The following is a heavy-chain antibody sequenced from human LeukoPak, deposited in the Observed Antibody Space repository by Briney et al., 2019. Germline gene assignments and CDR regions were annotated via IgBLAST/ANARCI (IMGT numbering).Heavy chain of an antibody. V-gene: IGHV3-21*01. CDR3: ARADTAMVPPDY. CDR2: ISSSSSYI. D-gene: IGHD5-18*01. CDR1: GFTFSSYS. Sequence: GGSLRLSCAASGFTFSSYSMNWVRQAPGKGLEWVSSISSSSSYIYYADSVKGRSTISRDNAKNSLYLQMNSLRAEDTAVYYCARADTAMVPPDYWGQGTLVTVSS. J-gene: IGHJ4*02.